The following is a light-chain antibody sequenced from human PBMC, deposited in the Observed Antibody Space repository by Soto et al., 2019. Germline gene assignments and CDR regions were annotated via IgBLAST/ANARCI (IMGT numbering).Light chain of an antibody. V-gene: IGKV3-20*01. CDR2: GAS. CDR1: QSISSSY. CDR3: LQYGSSPTWT. J-gene: IGKJ1*01. Sequence: VLTQSPGTLSLSPGERTTLSCMASQSISSSYLAWYQQKPGQAPRLLIYGASSRATGIPDRFSGRGSGTDFTLTISRLEPEDFAVYYCLQYGSSPTWTFGQGTKVDIK.